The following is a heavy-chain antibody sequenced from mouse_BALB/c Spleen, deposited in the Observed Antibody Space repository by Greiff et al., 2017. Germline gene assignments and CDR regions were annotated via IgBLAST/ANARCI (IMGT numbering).Heavy chain of an antibody. CDR2: ISSGSSTI. CDR3: ARSHYGSGYYAMDY. V-gene: IGHV5-17*02. J-gene: IGHJ4*01. Sequence: EVKLVESGGGLVQPGGSRKLSCAASGFTFSSFGMHWVRQAPEKGLEWVAYISSGSSTIYYADTVKGRFTISRDNPKNTLFLQMTSLRSEDTAMYYCARSHYGSGYYAMDYWGQGTSVTVSS. D-gene: IGHD1-2*01. CDR1: GFTFSSFG.